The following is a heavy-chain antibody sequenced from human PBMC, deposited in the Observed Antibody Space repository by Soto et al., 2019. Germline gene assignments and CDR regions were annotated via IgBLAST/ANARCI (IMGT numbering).Heavy chain of an antibody. CDR1: GFTFSSYA. V-gene: IGHV3-30*04. D-gene: IGHD6-13*01. Sequence: QVQLVESGGGVVQPGRSLRLSCAASGFTFSSYAMHWVRQAPGKGLEWVAVISYDGSNKYYADSVKGRFTISRDNSKNTLYLQMSSLRPDDTAVYYCAKDREPYSSRWPYYWGQGTLVTVSS. J-gene: IGHJ4*02. CDR3: AKDREPYSSRWPYY. CDR2: ISYDGSNK.